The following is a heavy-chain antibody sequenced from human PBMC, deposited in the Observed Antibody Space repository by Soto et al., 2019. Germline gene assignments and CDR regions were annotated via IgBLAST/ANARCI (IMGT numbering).Heavy chain of an antibody. J-gene: IGHJ5*02. Sequence: PSETLSLTCAVSGGSLSSSAYSWSWIRQPPGKGLEWIGEINHSGSTNYNPSLKSRVTISVDTSKNQFSLKLSSVTAADTAVYYCARGGAVYYGSGSYGWFDPWGQGTLVTVSS. CDR2: INHSGST. CDR1: GGSLSSSAYS. D-gene: IGHD3-10*01. V-gene: IGHV4-30-2*01. CDR3: ARGGAVYYGSGSYGWFDP.